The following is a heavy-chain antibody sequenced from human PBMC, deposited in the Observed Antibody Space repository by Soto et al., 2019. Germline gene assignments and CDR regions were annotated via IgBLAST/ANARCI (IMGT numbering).Heavy chain of an antibody. CDR3: ARELVRGVIIKAMGSVGY. CDR1: GFTFSSYA. J-gene: IGHJ4*02. D-gene: IGHD3-10*01. Sequence: QVQLVESGGGVVQPGRSLRLSCAASGFTFSSYAMHWVRQAPGQGLEWVAVISYDGSNKYYADSVKGRFTISRDNSKNTLYLQMNSLRADDTAVYYCARELVRGVIIKAMGSVGYWGQGTLVTVSS. V-gene: IGHV3-30-3*01. CDR2: ISYDGSNK.